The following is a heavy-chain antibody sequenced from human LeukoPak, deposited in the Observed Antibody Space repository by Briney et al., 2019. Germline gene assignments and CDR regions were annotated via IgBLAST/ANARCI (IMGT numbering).Heavy chain of an antibody. CDR3: ARDEQESLALWLRRGARPAFDI. CDR1: EFTFSSYA. D-gene: IGHD5-18*01. CDR2: ISYDGSNK. V-gene: IGHV3-30-3*01. J-gene: IGHJ3*02. Sequence: GGSLRLSCAASEFTFSSYAMHWVRQAPGKGLEWVAVISYDGSNKYYADSVKGRFTISRDNSKNTLYLQMNSLRAEDTAVYYCARDEQESLALWLRRGARPAFDIWGQGTMVTVSS.